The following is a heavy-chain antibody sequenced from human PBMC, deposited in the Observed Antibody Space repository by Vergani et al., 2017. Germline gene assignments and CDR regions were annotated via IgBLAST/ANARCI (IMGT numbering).Heavy chain of an antibody. D-gene: IGHD5-12*01. V-gene: IGHV3-23*01. CDR3: AKANPRNSGYDYLYYYHAMDV. CDR2: ISGSGGST. CDR1: GIPFNHYA. Sequence: EVQLLESGGDLVQPGGFLRLFCAASGIPFNHYAMNWVRQAPGKGLEWVSGISGSGGSTYYAGSVKGRFTISRDSSKNTLYLQMNSLSAGDTAVYYCAKANPRNSGYDYLYYYHAMDVWGQGTTVTVSS. J-gene: IGHJ6*02.